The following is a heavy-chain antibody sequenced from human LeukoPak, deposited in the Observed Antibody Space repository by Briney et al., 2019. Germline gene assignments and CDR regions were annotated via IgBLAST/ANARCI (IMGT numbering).Heavy chain of an antibody. Sequence: PGGSLRLSCAASGFTFSDFYMTWIRQAPGKGLEWISYISSSGNIIDYADSVKGRFTISRDNAKNSLYLQTNSLRAEDTAVYYCARDSDGGNSWFDYWGQGTPVTVSS. D-gene: IGHD4-23*01. V-gene: IGHV3-11*01. CDR2: ISSSGNII. CDR3: ARDSDGGNSWFDY. CDR1: GFTFSDFY. J-gene: IGHJ4*02.